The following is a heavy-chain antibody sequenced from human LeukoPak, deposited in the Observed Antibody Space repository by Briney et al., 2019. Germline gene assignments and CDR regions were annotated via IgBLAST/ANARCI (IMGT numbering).Heavy chain of an antibody. J-gene: IGHJ4*02. CDR1: GFTFSSYG. V-gene: IGHV3-23*01. Sequence: GGSLRLSCAASGFTFSSYGMSWVRQAPGKGLEWVSAISGSGGSTYYADSVKGRFTISRDNSKNTLYLQMNSLRAEDTAVYYCAKYYYDSSEGYFDYWGQGTLVTVSS. CDR2: ISGSGGST. D-gene: IGHD3-22*01. CDR3: AKYYYDSSEGYFDY.